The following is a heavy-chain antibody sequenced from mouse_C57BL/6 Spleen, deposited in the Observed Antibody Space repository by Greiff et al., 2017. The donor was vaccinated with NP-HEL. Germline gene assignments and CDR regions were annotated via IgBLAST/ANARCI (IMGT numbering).Heavy chain of an antibody. CDR3: ARRVYYGNYVWFAY. CDR1: GYTFTSYD. J-gene: IGHJ3*01. D-gene: IGHD2-1*01. CDR2: IYPRDGST. Sequence: VQLQQSGPELVKPGASVKLSCKASGYTFTSYDINWGKQRPGQGLEWIGWIYPRDGSTKYNEKFKGKATLTVDTSSSTAYMELHSLTSEDSAVYFCARRVYYGNYVWFAYWGQGTLVTVSA. V-gene: IGHV1-85*01.